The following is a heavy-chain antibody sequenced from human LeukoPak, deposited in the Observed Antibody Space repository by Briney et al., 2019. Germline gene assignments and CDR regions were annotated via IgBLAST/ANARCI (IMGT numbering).Heavy chain of an antibody. V-gene: IGHV1-69*05. Sequence: SVKVSCKASGGTFSSYAISWVRQAPGQGLEWMGGIIPIFGTASYAQKFQGRVTMTRDTSTSTVYMELSSLRSEDTAVYYCARDLMFLEGDSKWGQGTLVTVSS. CDR2: IIPIFGTA. J-gene: IGHJ4*02. CDR3: ARDLMFLEGDSK. D-gene: IGHD3-22*01. CDR1: GGTFSSYA.